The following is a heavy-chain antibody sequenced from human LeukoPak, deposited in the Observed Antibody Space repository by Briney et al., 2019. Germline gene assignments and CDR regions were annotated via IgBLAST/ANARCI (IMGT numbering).Heavy chain of an antibody. CDR3: ATVRGVLDY. D-gene: IGHD3-10*01. Sequence: GGSLRLSCAVSGFTFSNAWMNWVRQVPGKGLEWVGRIKSKAEGETTDYAAPVKGRFTISRDDSKNTLYLQMNSLKTEDTAVYYCATVRGVLDYWGQGTLVTVSS. J-gene: IGHJ4*02. CDR2: IKSKAEGETT. CDR1: GFTFSNAW. V-gene: IGHV3-15*01.